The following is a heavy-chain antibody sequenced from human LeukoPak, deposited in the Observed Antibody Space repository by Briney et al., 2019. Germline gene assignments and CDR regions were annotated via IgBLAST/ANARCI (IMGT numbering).Heavy chain of an antibody. Sequence: PSETLSLTCTVSGGSISSYYWSWIRQPAGKGLEWIGRIYTSGSTNYNPSLKSRVTMSVDTSKNQFSLKLSSVTAADTAVYYCAREAVEQWLVRDWYFDLWGCGTLVTVSS. CDR2: IYTSGST. D-gene: IGHD6-19*01. CDR3: AREAVEQWLVRDWYFDL. J-gene: IGHJ2*01. V-gene: IGHV4-4*07. CDR1: GGSISSYY.